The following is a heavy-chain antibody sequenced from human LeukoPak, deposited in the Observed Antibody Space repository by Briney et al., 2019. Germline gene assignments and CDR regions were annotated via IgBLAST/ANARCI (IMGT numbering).Heavy chain of an antibody. Sequence: SQTLSLTCAISGDSVSSNSAAWIWIRQSPSRGLECLGRTYYRSKWYNDYAVSVKSRITVNPDTSKNQLSLQLNSVTPEDTAVYYCARGGQGDGYSADEAFDLWGQGTMVTVSS. V-gene: IGHV6-1*01. CDR3: ARGGQGDGYSADEAFDL. D-gene: IGHD5-24*01. CDR1: GDSVSSNSAA. J-gene: IGHJ3*01. CDR2: TYYRSKWYN.